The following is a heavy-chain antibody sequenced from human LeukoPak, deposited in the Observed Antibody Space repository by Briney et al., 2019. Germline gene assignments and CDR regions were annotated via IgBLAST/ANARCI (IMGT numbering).Heavy chain of an antibody. CDR3: ARQSGGRYCSSTSCYRKRSYNWFDP. V-gene: IGHV4-4*07. Sequence: KPSETLSLTCTVSGGSISSYYWSWVRQPAGKGLEWIGRIYTSGNTNYNPSLKGRVTMTVDTSKNQFSLKLSSVTAADTAVYYCARQSGGRYCSSTSCYRKRSYNWFDPWGQGTLVTVSS. CDR1: GGSISSYY. J-gene: IGHJ5*02. D-gene: IGHD2-2*01. CDR2: IYTSGNT.